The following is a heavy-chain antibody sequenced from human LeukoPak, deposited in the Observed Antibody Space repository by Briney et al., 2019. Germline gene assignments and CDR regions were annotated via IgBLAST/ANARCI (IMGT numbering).Heavy chain of an antibody. CDR3: AIARGIAVAGTGDY. V-gene: IGHV1-18*01. D-gene: IGHD6-19*01. CDR1: GYTFTSYG. CDR2: ISAYNGNT. J-gene: IGHJ4*02. Sequence: ASVKVSREASGYTFTSYGISWVRQAPGQGLEWMGWISAYNGNTNYAQKLQGRVTMTTDTSTSTAYMELRSLRSDDTAVYYCAIARGIAVAGTGDYWGQGTLVTVSS.